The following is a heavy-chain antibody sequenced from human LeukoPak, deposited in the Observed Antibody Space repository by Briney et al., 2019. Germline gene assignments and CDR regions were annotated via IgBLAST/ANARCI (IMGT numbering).Heavy chain of an antibody. D-gene: IGHD6-19*01. Sequence: GGSLRLSCAASGFTFTTYAMSWVRQAPGKGLEWVATITAGGGSTYYAESVKGRFTISRDNSKSTLYLQMNSLGSEDTAVYYCASPPGIAVAGTFFFDYWGQGTLVTVSS. CDR1: GFTFTTYA. CDR2: ITAGGGST. V-gene: IGHV3-23*01. J-gene: IGHJ4*02. CDR3: ASPPGIAVAGTFFFDY.